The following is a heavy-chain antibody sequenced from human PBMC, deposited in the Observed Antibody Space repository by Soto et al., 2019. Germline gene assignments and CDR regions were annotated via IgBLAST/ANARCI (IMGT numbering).Heavy chain of an antibody. CDR3: ARDWITYAMDV. J-gene: IGHJ6*02. D-gene: IGHD3-16*01. CDR2: ISSSSSTI. CDR1: GFTFSRYS. Sequence: GGSLRLSCAASGFTFSRYSVNWVRQAPEKGLEWISYISSSSSTIYYADSVKGRFTISRDNAKNSLYLQMDSLRAEDTAVYYCARDWITYAMDVWGQGTTVTVSS. V-gene: IGHV3-48*01.